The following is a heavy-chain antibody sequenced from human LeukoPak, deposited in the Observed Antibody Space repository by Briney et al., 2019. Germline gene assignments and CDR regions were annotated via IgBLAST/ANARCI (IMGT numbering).Heavy chain of an antibody. CDR1: GLTLSRCA. CDR3: ARDTDYYGSGRHGYFDH. CDR2: ISISGDT. Sequence: GGTLRLSCAASGLTLSRCAMSWVRQAPGKGLEWVSSISISGDTYYADSVKGRFTISRDNSKNTLHLQMNSLRVEDTAVYYCARDTDYYGSGRHGYFDHWGQGTRVTVSS. D-gene: IGHD3-10*01. J-gene: IGHJ1*01. V-gene: IGHV3-23*01.